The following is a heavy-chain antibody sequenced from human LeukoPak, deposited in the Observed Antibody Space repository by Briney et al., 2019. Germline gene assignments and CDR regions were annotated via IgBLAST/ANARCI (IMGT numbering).Heavy chain of an antibody. J-gene: IGHJ6*02. V-gene: IGHV3-30*18. D-gene: IGHD5-18*01. Sequence: GRSLRLSCAASGFTFSSYGMHWVRQAPGKGLEWVAVISYDGSNNYYADSVRGRFTISRDNSKNTLYLQMNSLRAEDTAVYYCAKRTAMVTEPYYYYYYGMDVWGQGTTVTVSS. CDR1: GFTFSSYG. CDR3: AKRTAMVTEPYYYYYYGMDV. CDR2: ISYDGSNN.